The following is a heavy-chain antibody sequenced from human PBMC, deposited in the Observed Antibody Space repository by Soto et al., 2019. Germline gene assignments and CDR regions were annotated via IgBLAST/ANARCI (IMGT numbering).Heavy chain of an antibody. CDR1: GFTFSSYG. CDR3: ARADYGGHGYYFDY. D-gene: IGHD4-17*01. V-gene: IGHV3-33*01. Sequence: GGSLRLSCAASGFTFSSYGMHWVRQAPGKGLEWVAVIWYDGSNKYYADSVKGRFTISRDNSKNTLYLQMNSLRAEDTAVYYCARADYGGHGYYFDYWGQGTLVTVSS. CDR2: IWYDGSNK. J-gene: IGHJ4*02.